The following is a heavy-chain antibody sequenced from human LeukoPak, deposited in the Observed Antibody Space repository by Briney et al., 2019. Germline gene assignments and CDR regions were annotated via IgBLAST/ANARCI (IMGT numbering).Heavy chain of an antibody. D-gene: IGHD6-19*01. V-gene: IGHV4-59*08. J-gene: IGHJ4*02. CDR1: GGSISSYY. CDR3: AKYSSGHLY. Sequence: PSETLSLTCTVSGGSISSYYWSWIRQPPGKGLEWIGYIYYSGSTNYNPSLKSRVTISVDTSKNQFSLKLSSVTAADTAVYYCAKYSSGHLYWGQGTLVTVSS. CDR2: IYYSGST.